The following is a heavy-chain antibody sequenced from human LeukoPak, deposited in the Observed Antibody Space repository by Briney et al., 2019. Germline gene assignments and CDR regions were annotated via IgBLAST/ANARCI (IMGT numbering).Heavy chain of an antibody. CDR1: GFTFSIYA. V-gene: IGHV3-64D*06. D-gene: IGHD6-13*01. J-gene: IGHJ4*02. CDR3: VKDLYKGDTSSWYYFDY. CDR2: INSSGDKT. Sequence: GASLRLSCSGSGFTFSIYAIHWVRQAPGKGPEYVSVINSSGDKTYYADSVKGRFTISRDNSKNTVSLQMSSLRAEDTAMYYCVKDLYKGDTSSWYYFDYWGQGTLVTVSS.